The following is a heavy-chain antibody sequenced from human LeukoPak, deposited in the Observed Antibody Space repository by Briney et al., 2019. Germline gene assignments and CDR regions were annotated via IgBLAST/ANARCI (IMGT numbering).Heavy chain of an antibody. CDR1: GYTFIRFW. V-gene: IGHV5-51*01. CDR3: GRGARAAFDI. J-gene: IGHJ3*02. Sequence: GESLKISCKGSGYTFIRFWIGWVRQMPGKGLEWMGIIYPGDSETRYSPSFQGQVTISVDKSISTAYLQWSSLKASDTAVYYCGRGARAAFDIWGQGTMVTVSS. CDR2: IYPGDSET. D-gene: IGHD1-26*01.